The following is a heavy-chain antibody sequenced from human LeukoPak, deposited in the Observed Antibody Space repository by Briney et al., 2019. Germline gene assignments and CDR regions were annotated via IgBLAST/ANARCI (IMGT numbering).Heavy chain of an antibody. CDR3: ARDPEYYCSGGSCYSY. V-gene: IGHV1-69*01. D-gene: IGHD2-15*01. CDR2: IIPIFGTA. Sequence: SVKVSRKASGGTFSIYAISWVRQAPGQGLEWMGGIIPIFGTANYAQKFQGRVTITADESTSTAYMELSSLRSEDTAVYYCARDPEYYCSGGSCYSYWGQGTLVTISS. CDR1: GGTFSIYA. J-gene: IGHJ4*02.